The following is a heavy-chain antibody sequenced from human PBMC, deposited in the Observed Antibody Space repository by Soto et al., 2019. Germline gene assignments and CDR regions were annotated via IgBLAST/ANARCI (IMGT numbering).Heavy chain of an antibody. CDR3: ARDLGDYYDSSGYFDY. J-gene: IGHJ4*02. Sequence: GGSLRLSCAASGFTFSDYYMSWIRQAPGKGLEWVSYISSSGSTIYYADSVKGRFTISRDNAKNSLYLQMNSLRAEDTAVYYCARDLGDYYDSSGYFDYWGQGTLATVSS. V-gene: IGHV3-11*01. CDR2: ISSSGSTI. CDR1: GFTFSDYY. D-gene: IGHD3-22*01.